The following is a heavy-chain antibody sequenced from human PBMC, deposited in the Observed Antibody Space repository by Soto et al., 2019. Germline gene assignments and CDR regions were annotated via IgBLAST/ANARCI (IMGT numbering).Heavy chain of an antibody. Sequence: QVQLVESGGGVVQPGRSLRLSCAASGFTFNKFGMHWVRQAPGKGLEWVALIWYDGTKKYYAESVQGRFTISRDNSNNTLYLQMSSLRAEDTAVYYCSRGVRDFAYWGQGALVTFAS. CDR1: GFTFNKFG. J-gene: IGHJ4*02. V-gene: IGHV3-33*08. CDR2: IWYDGTKK. CDR3: SRGVRDFAY.